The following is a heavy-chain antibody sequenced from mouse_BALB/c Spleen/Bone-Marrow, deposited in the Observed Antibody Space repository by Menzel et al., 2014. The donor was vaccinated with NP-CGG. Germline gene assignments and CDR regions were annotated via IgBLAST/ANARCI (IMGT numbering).Heavy chain of an antibody. J-gene: IGHJ1*01. D-gene: IGHD2-3*01. CDR2: IYPYNGGT. CDR3: ARGYSWYFDV. Sequence: EVKLVESGPELVKPGASVKISCKASGYKFNDYNMHWVKQSHGKSLEWIGYIYPYNGGTGYNQKFKSKATLTVDNSSSTAYMELRSLTSEDSAVYYCARGYSWYFDVWGAGTTVTVSS. CDR1: GYKFNDYN. V-gene: IGHV1S29*02.